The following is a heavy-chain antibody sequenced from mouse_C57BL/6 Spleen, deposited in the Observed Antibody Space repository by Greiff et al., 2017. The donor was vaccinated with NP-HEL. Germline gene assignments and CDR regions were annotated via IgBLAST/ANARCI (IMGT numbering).Heavy chain of an antibody. J-gene: IGHJ3*01. CDR3: ARRELYGDYPFAY. CDR2: IYPGSGST. CDR1: GYTFTSYW. V-gene: IGHV1-55*01. Sequence: VQLQQPGAELVKPGASVKMSCKASGYTFTSYWITWVKQRPGQGLEWIGDIYPGSGSTNYNEKFKSKATLTVDTSSSTAYMQLSSLTSEDSAVYYCARRELYGDYPFAYWGQGTLVTVSA. D-gene: IGHD2-13*01.